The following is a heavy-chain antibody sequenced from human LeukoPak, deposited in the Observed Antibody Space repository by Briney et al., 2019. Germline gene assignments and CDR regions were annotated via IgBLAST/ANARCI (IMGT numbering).Heavy chain of an antibody. CDR1: GGSISSGGYY. CDR3: ARALYYYDSSGDDAFDI. V-gene: IGHV4-31*03. D-gene: IGHD3-22*01. CDR2: IYYSGST. J-gene: IGHJ3*02. Sequence: SETLSLTCTVSGGSISSGGYYWSWIRQHPGKGLEWIGYIYYSGSTYYNPSLKSRVTISVDTSKNQFSLKLSSVTAADTAVYYCARALYYYDSSGDDAFDIWGQGTMVTVSS.